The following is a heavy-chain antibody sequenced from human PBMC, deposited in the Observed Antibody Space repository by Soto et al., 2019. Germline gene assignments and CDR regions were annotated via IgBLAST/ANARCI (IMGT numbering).Heavy chain of an antibody. J-gene: IGHJ4*02. V-gene: IGHV3-23*01. CDR1: GFIFSNYA. CDR2: ISGSGDGT. Sequence: PGGSLRLSCAASGFIFSNYAMTWVRQAPGKGLEWVSAISGSGDGTYYADSVKGRFTISRDNSKSTMYLQMNSLRAEDTAVYYCAKAHEITVFGVLISSPYDYWGQGTLVTVSS. CDR3: AKAHEITVFGVLISSPYDY. D-gene: IGHD3-3*01.